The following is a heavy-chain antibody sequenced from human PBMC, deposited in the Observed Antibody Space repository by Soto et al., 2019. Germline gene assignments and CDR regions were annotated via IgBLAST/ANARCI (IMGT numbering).Heavy chain of an antibody. CDR2: ICGSGGKT. CDR3: AKGGGVVPRYFDY. Sequence: PGGSLRLSCAASGFTFSSYGMHWVRQAPGKGLEWVSAICGSGGKTYYADSVKGRFTISRDNSKNTLYLQMNSLRAEDTAVYYCAKGGGVVPRYFDYWGQGTLVTVSS. V-gene: IGHV3-23*01. CDR1: GFTFSSYG. J-gene: IGHJ4*02. D-gene: IGHD3-3*01.